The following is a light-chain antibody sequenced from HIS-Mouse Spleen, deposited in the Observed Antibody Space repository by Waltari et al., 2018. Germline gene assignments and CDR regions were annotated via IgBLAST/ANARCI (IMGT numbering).Light chain of an antibody. CDR1: SSDVGGYNY. CDR3: CSYAGSYTFVV. Sequence: QSALTQPRSVSGSPGQSVTISCTGTSSDVGGYNYVSWYQQHPGKDTKLMIYDVSKRPSGVPDRCSGSKSGNTASLTISVLQAEDEADYYCCSYAGSYTFVVFGGGTKLTVL. J-gene: IGLJ2*01. V-gene: IGLV2-11*02. CDR2: DVS.